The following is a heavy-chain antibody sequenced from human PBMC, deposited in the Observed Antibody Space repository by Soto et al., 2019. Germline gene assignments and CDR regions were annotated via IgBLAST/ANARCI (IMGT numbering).Heavy chain of an antibody. Sequence: PSETLSLTCSVSGESISSGGDYWSWIRHHPGKGLEWIGYIYDSESAYYNPSLKSRVTISMDTSKNHFAMKLSSVTAADTAVYYCARASSSSSAADYWGQGTQVTVS. V-gene: IGHV4-31*03. CDR2: IYDSESA. CDR3: ARASSSSSAADY. CDR1: GESISSGGDY. J-gene: IGHJ4*02. D-gene: IGHD6-6*01.